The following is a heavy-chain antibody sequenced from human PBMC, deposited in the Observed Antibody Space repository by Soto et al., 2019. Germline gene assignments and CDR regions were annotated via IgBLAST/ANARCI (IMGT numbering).Heavy chain of an antibody. V-gene: IGHV3-33*01. Sequence: QVQLVESGGGVVQPGRSLRLACAASGFTLSNYGMHWVRQAPGKGLEWVAVIWYDGSNKYYADFVKGRFTISRDNSKNTLYLQMNSLRAEDTAVYYCAREGQWLLDYWGQGTLVTVSS. J-gene: IGHJ4*02. CDR1: GFTLSNYG. D-gene: IGHD6-19*01. CDR2: IWYDGSNK. CDR3: AREGQWLLDY.